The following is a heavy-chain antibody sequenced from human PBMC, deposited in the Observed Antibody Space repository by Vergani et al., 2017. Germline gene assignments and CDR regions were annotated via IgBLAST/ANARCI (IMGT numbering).Heavy chain of an antibody. D-gene: IGHD3-22*01. CDR2: ISSNGGST. J-gene: IGHJ4*02. V-gene: IGHV3-64*01. CDR1: GFTFSSYA. CDR3: ARVSRSYDSSGYLDY. Sequence: EVQLVESGGGVVQPGGSLRLSCAASGFTFSSYAMHWVRQAPGKGLEYVSAISSNGGSTYYANSVKGRFTISRDNSKNTLYLQMGSLRAEDMAVYYCARVSRSYDSSGYLDYWGQGTLVTVSS.